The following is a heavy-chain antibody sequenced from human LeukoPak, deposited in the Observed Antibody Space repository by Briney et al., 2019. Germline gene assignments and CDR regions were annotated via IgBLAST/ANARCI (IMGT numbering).Heavy chain of an antibody. V-gene: IGHV3-33*01. CDR2: IRYDGSNK. J-gene: IGHJ6*04. D-gene: IGHD3-10*01. CDR3: ARDSGSYYYYGMDV. CDR1: GFTFTSYG. Sequence: GRSLRLSCAASGFTFTSYGMHWVRQAPGKGLEWVSIIRYDGSNKYYTDSVKGRFTISRDNSKNTLYLQMNSLRAEDTAVYYCARDSGSYYYYGMDVWGKGTTVTVSS.